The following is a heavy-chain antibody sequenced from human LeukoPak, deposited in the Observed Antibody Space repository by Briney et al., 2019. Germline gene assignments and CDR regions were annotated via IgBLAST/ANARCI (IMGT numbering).Heavy chain of an antibody. V-gene: IGHV1-46*01. CDR1: GYTFTGYY. Sequence: ASVKVSCKASGYTFTGYYMHWVRQAPGQGLEWMGTINPSGGSTSYAQKFQGRVTMTRDTSTSTVYMELSSLRSEDTAVYYCARIVVEDYYGMDVWGQGTTVTVSS. CDR3: ARIVVEDYYGMDV. J-gene: IGHJ6*02. D-gene: IGHD2-21*01. CDR2: INPSGGST.